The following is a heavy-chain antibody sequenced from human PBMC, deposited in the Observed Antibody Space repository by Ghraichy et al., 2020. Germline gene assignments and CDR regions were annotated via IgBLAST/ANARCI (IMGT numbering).Heavy chain of an antibody. J-gene: IGHJ4*02. CDR2: INHSGST. V-gene: IGHV4-34*01. CDR1: GGSFSGYY. Sequence: SETLSLTCAVYGGSFSGYYWSWIRQPPGKGLEWIGEINHSGSTNYNPSLKSRVTISVDTSKNQFSLKLSSVTAADTAVYYCARGRGYSYDSLGYWGQGTLVTVSS. CDR3: ARGRGYSYDSLGY. D-gene: IGHD5-18*01.